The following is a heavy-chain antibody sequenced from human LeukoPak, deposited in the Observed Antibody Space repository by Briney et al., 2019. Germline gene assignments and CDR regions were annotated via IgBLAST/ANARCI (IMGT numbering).Heavy chain of an antibody. D-gene: IGHD5-18*01. Sequence: GGSLRLSCAASGFTFSSYSMKWVRQAPGKGLEWVSYISSSSSTIYYADSVKGRFTISRDNAKNSLYLQMNSLRAEDTAVYYCARDVNTAMAPGFDYWGQGTLVTVSS. CDR1: GFTFSSYS. J-gene: IGHJ4*02. V-gene: IGHV3-48*04. CDR2: ISSSSSTI. CDR3: ARDVNTAMAPGFDY.